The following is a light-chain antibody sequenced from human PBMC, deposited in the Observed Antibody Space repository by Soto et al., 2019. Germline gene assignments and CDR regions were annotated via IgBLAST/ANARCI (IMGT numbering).Light chain of an antibody. Sequence: EIVMTQSPATLSVSPGERATLSCRASQSVSSNLAWYQQKPGQAPRLLIYGASTRATGIPARFSGSGSGTEFTLTISSRQSEDFAVYYCQQYNNWAFGQGTKVEIK. CDR3: QQYNNWA. CDR2: GAS. V-gene: IGKV3-15*01. J-gene: IGKJ1*01. CDR1: QSVSSN.